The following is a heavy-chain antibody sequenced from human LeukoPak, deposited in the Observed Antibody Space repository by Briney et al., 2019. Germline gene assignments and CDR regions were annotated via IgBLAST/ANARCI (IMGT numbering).Heavy chain of an antibody. CDR3: ARDVEGYCSSTSCQYTGLDY. J-gene: IGHJ4*02. V-gene: IGHV3-21*01. Sequence: PGGSLRLSCAASGLTLSSYNMNWVRQAPGKGLEWVSSISSSSSYIFYADSVKGRFTISRDNAKNSLYLQMNSLRAEDTAVYYCARDVEGYCSSTSCQYTGLDYWGQGTLVTVSS. D-gene: IGHD2-2*01. CDR2: ISSSSSYI. CDR1: GLTLSSYN.